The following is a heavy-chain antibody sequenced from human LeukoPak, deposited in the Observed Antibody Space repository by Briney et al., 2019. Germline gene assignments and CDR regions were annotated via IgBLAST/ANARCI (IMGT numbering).Heavy chain of an antibody. D-gene: IGHD1-26*01. CDR1: GFTFSSYG. CDR3: AKSGRGSYFIFDY. Sequence: GGSLRLSCAASGFTFSSYGMHWVRQAPGKGLEWVAVISYDGSNKYYADSVKGRFTISRDNSKNTLYLQMNSLRAEDTAVYYCAKSGRGSYFIFDYWGQGTLVTVSS. CDR2: ISYDGSNK. J-gene: IGHJ4*02. V-gene: IGHV3-30*18.